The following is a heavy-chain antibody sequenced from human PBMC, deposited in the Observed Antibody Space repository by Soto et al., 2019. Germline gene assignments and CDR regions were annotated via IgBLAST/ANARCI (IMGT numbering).Heavy chain of an antibody. D-gene: IGHD5-18*01. V-gene: IGHV4-34*01. CDR2: INHSGST. CDR3: ARRGAAMVMNYYYGMDV. CDR1: GGSFSGYY. Sequence: SETLSLTCAVYGGSFSGYYWSWIRQPPGKGLEWIGEINHSGSTNYNPSLKSRVTISVDTSKNQFSLKLSSVTAADTAVYYCARRGAAMVMNYYYGMDVWGQGTTVTVSS. J-gene: IGHJ6*02.